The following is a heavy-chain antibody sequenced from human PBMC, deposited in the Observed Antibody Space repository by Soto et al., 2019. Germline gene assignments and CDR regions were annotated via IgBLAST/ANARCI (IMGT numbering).Heavy chain of an antibody. J-gene: IGHJ4*02. CDR1: GGSINDYY. Sequence: SETLSLTCTVSGGSINDYYWSWIRQPPGKGLEWIGYMYYSGSTNYNPSLKSRVTILVDAPKNEYSLRLSSVSAADTAVYYCARNRRGGPPSLWGQGTLVTVSS. D-gene: IGHD2-15*01. CDR3: ARNRRGGPPSL. V-gene: IGHV4-59*01. CDR2: MYYSGST.